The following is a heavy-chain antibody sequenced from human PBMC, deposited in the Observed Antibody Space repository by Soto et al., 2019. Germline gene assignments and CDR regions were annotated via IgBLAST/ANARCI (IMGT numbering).Heavy chain of an antibody. V-gene: IGHV4-59*08. D-gene: IGHD5-12*01. CDR1: GGSISSYY. J-gene: IGHJ2*01. CDR3: ARGNHRWLQLWYFDL. Sequence: SETLSLTCTVSGGSISSYYWSWIRQPPGKGLEWIGYIYNSGRTNYNPSLKSRVTISVDTSKNQFSLKLSSVTAADTAVYYCARGNHRWLQLWYFDLWGRGTLVTVSS. CDR2: IYNSGRT.